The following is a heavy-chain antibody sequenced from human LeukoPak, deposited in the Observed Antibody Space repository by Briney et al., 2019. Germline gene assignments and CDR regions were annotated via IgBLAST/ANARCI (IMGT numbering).Heavy chain of an antibody. J-gene: IGHJ5*02. D-gene: IGHD3-22*01. Sequence: GGSLRLSCAASGFTFSGSAIHWVRQSFGKGLEWIGHIDKEKNSYATASAYAVSVEGRFTVSRDDSKNMAFLQMSGLKTEDTALYFCTRDSRTYKWLDPWGQGTLVTVSS. V-gene: IGHV3-73*01. CDR2: IDKEKNSYATAS. CDR3: TRDSRTYKWLDP. CDR1: GFTFSGSA.